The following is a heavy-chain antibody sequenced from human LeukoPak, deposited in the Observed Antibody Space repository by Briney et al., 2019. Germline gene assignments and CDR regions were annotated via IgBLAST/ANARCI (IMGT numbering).Heavy chain of an antibody. J-gene: IGHJ4*02. D-gene: IGHD6-13*01. CDR3: ARISSWYEAIFDY. CDR2: ISGSGGST. CDR1: GFTFSSYA. Sequence: GGSLRLSCAASGFTFSSYAMSWVRQAPAKGLEWVSAISGSGGSTYYADSVKGRFTISRDNSKNTLYLQMNSLSAEDTAVYYCARISSWYEAIFDYWGQGTLVTVSS. V-gene: IGHV3-23*01.